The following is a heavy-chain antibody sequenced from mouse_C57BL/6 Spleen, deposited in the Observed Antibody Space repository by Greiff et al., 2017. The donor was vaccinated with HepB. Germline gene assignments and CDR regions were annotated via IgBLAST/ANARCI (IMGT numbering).Heavy chain of an antibody. CDR1: GYAFTNYL. CDR2: INPGSGGT. V-gene: IGHV1-54*01. CDR3: ARVTTVVEGYFDV. Sequence: QVQLKQSGAELVRPGTSVKVSCKASGYAFTNYLIEWVKQRPGQGLEWIGVINPGSGGTNYNEKFKGKATLTADKSSSTAYMQLSSLTSEDSAVYFCARVTTVVEGYFDVWGTGTTVTVSS. D-gene: IGHD1-1*01. J-gene: IGHJ1*03.